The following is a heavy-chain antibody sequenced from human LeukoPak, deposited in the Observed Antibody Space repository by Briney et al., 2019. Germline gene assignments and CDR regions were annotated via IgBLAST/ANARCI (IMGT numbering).Heavy chain of an antibody. D-gene: IGHD3-10*01. CDR2: ISGSGGST. Sequence: PGGSLRPSCAASGFTFSSYAMSWVRQAPGKGLEWVSAISGSGGSTYYADSVKGRFTISRDNSKNTLYLQMNSLRAEDTAVYYCAKSVLLWFGELFPFDYWGQGTLVTVSS. CDR1: GFTFSSYA. V-gene: IGHV3-23*01. J-gene: IGHJ4*02. CDR3: AKSVLLWFGELFPFDY.